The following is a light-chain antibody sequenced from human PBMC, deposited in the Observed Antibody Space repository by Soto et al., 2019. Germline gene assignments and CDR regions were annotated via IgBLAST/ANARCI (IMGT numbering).Light chain of an antibody. CDR1: QSVSSN. CDR2: GAS. J-gene: IGKJ3*01. CDR3: QEYNNWPPFT. V-gene: IGKV3-15*01. Sequence: EIVMTQSPATLSVSPGERATLSCRASQSVSSNLAWYQQKPGQAPRLLIYGASTRATGIPARFSGSGSGTEFTLTSNSLQSEDFAVYYCQEYNNWPPFTFGPGTKVDIK.